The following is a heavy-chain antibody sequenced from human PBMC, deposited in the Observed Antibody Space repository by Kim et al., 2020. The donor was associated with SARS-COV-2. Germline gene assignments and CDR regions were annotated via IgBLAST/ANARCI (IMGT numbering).Heavy chain of an antibody. V-gene: IGHV4-31*03. CDR2: IYYSGST. CDR3: ARERTMVRGAGFDY. D-gene: IGHD3-10*01. Sequence: SETLSLTCTVSGGSISSGGYYWSWIRQHPGKGLEWIGYIYYSGSTYYNPSLKSRVTISVDTSKNQFSLKLSSVTAADTAVYYCARERTMVRGAGFDYGGQGTPVTVSS. CDR1: GGSISSGGYY. J-gene: IGHJ4*02.